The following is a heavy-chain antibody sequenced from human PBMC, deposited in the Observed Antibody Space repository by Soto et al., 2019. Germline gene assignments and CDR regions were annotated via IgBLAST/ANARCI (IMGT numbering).Heavy chain of an antibody. D-gene: IGHD5-12*01. CDR2: IYYNGST. CDR3: ATQDIVATVVVY. CDR1: GGSISSSSYY. Sequence: QLQLQESGPGLVKPSETLSLTCTVSGGSISSSSYYWGWIRQPPGKGLEWIGSIYYNGSTYYNPSLKSRVTISVDTSKNQFSLKLSSVTAADTAVYYCATQDIVATVVVYWGQGTLVTVSS. V-gene: IGHV4-39*01. J-gene: IGHJ4*02.